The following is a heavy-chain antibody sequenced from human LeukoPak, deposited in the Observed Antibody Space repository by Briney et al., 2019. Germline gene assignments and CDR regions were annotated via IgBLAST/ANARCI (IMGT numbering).Heavy chain of an antibody. CDR3: GGAYSSANRWNLFDP. CDR1: GFTFSSYN. J-gene: IGHJ5*02. V-gene: IGHV3-21*01. D-gene: IGHD6-13*01. Sequence: GGSLRLSCAASGFTFSSYNMIWVRQTPGKGLEWVSSICSTSSYIYYADSVKGRFTVSRDNAKNSLYLLMNSLRADDTAVYDCGGAYSSANRWNLFDPWGQGTLLTVSS. CDR2: ICSTSSYI.